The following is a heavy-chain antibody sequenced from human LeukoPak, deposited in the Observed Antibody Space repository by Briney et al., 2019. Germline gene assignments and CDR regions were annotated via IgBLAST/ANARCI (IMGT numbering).Heavy chain of an antibody. CDR3: AWGGLRYYFDY. Sequence: PSETLSLTCTVSGGSVSSGSYYWSWIRQPPGKGLEWIGYIYYSGSTNYNPSLKSRVTISVDTSKNQFSLKLSSVTAADTAVYYCAWGGLRYYFDYWGQGTLVTVSS. CDR1: GGSVSSGSYY. D-gene: IGHD3-16*01. V-gene: IGHV4-61*01. J-gene: IGHJ4*02. CDR2: IYYSGST.